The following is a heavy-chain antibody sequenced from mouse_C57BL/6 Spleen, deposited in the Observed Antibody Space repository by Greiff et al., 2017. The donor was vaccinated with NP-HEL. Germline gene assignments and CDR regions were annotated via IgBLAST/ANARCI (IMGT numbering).Heavy chain of an antibody. V-gene: IGHV7-3*01. D-gene: IGHD4-1*01. Sequence: EVQLVESGGGLVQPGGSLSLSCAASGFTFTDYYMSWVRQPPGKALEWLGFIRNKANGYTTEYSASVKGRFTISRDNSQSILYLQMNALRAEDSATYYCARYAGTGLHYVDYWGQGTTLTVAS. CDR2: IRNKANGYTT. CDR3: ARYAGTGLHYVDY. J-gene: IGHJ2*01. CDR1: GFTFTDYY.